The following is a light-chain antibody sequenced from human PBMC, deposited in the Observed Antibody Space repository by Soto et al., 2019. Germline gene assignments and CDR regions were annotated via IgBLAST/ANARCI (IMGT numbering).Light chain of an antibody. CDR2: EGS. Sequence: QSALTQPASVSGSPGQSITISCTGTSSDVGSYNLVSWYQQHPGKAPKLMIYEGSKRPSGVSNRFSGFKSGNTASLTISGLQAEDEAYYYWCSYAGGNTLVFGGGTKLTVL. CDR1: SSDVGSYNL. CDR3: CSYAGGNTLV. J-gene: IGLJ3*02. V-gene: IGLV2-23*01.